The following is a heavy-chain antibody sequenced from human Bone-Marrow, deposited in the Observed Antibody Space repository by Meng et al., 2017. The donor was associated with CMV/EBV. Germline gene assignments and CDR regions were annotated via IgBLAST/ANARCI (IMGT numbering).Heavy chain of an antibody. J-gene: IGHJ4*02. Sequence: GESLKISCAASGFIFRSYGMHWVRQAPGKGLEWLAVIWYDGSNRYYGDSVKGRFTTSRDNSKNTLYLQMNSLRAEDTAVYYCARGGASALVVPAAIDYWGQGTLVTVSS. CDR3: ARGGASALVVPAAIDY. CDR2: IWYDGSNR. CDR1: GFIFRSYG. D-gene: IGHD2-2*01. V-gene: IGHV3-33*01.